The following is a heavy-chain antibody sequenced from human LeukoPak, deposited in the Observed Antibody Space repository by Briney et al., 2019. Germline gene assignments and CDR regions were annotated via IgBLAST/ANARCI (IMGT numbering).Heavy chain of an antibody. CDR3: ARRGVYSGSYFDY. CDR1: GGSISSSNW. D-gene: IGHD1-26*01. J-gene: IGHJ4*02. Sequence: PSGTLSLTCAVSGGSISSSNWWSWVRQPPGKGLEWIGEIYHSGSTNYNPSLKSRVTISVDESKNQFSLKLSSVTAADTAVYYCARRGVYSGSYFDYWGQGTLVTVSS. V-gene: IGHV4-4*02. CDR2: IYHSGST.